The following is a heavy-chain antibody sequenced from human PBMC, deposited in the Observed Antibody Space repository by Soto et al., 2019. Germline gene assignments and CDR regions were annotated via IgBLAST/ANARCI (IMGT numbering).Heavy chain of an antibody. CDR1: GFTFSNYA. D-gene: IGHD2-15*01. V-gene: IGHV3-30-3*01. CDR3: ARAGCDGGTCYTLVGLRYGMDV. J-gene: IGHJ6*02. Sequence: QVQLVESGGGVVQPGRSLRLSCAASGFTFSNYAMYWVRQAPGKGLEWVSVISYDGSNKYYADSVKGRFTISRDNSKNTLYLQMNSLSAEDTAVYYCARAGCDGGTCYTLVGLRYGMDVWGQGTTVTVSS. CDR2: ISYDGSNK.